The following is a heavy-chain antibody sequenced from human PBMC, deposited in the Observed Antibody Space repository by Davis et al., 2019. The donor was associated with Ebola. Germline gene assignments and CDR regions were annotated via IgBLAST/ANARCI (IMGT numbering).Heavy chain of an antibody. CDR3: AREKNSSGYYPDY. CDR2: INHSGST. V-gene: IGHV4-34*01. D-gene: IGHD3-22*01. Sequence: PSETLSLTCAVYGGSFSGYYWSWIRQPPGKGLEWIGEINHSGSTNYNPSLKSRVTISVDTSKNQFSLKLSSVTAADTAVYYCAREKNSSGYYPDYWGQGTLVTVSS. CDR1: GGSFSGYY. J-gene: IGHJ4*02.